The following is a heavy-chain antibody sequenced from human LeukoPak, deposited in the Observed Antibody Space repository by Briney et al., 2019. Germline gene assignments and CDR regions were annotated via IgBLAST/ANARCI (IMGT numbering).Heavy chain of an antibody. CDR2: ISSSSSYI. Sequence: PGGSLRLSCAASGFTFSSYSMNWVRQALGKGLEWVSSISSSSSYIYYADSVKGRFTISRDNAKNSLYLQMNSLRAEDTAVYYCARDGPDDIVVVPAAIRRFDYWGQGTLVTVSS. J-gene: IGHJ4*02. D-gene: IGHD2-2*02. CDR1: GFTFSSYS. CDR3: ARDGPDDIVVVPAAIRRFDY. V-gene: IGHV3-21*01.